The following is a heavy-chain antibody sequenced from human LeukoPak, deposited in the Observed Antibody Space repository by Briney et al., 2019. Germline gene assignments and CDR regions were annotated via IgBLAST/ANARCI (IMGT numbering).Heavy chain of an antibody. CDR3: ARVRYCTNGVCPYYFDY. CDR2: IDPNSGGT. J-gene: IGHJ4*02. D-gene: IGHD2-8*01. Sequence: GASVKVSCRTSGYTFTAYYFHWLRQAPGQGLEWMGWIDPNSGGTKCAQRFQGRVTMTTDTSISTAYMELSRLTSDDTAVYYCARVRYCTNGVCPYYFDYWGQGTLVTVSS. V-gene: IGHV1-2*02. CDR1: GYTFTAYY.